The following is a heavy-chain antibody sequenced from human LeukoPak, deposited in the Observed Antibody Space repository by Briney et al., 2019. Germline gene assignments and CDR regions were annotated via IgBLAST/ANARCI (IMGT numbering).Heavy chain of an antibody. D-gene: IGHD4-17*01. V-gene: IGHV1-8*01. CDR3: ARTPPDYGIDY. CDR1: GYTLISYD. CDR2: MSPNSGNT. Sequence: GASVKVSCKASGYTLISYDINWVRQATGQGLEWMGWMSPNSGNTGYAQKFQGRITMTKSTSISTAYMELSDLESEDTAVYYCARTPPDYGIDYWGQGTLVTVSS. J-gene: IGHJ4*02.